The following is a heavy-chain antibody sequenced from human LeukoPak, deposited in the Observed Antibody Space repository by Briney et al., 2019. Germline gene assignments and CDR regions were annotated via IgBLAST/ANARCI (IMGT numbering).Heavy chain of an antibody. CDR2: ISGTGGST. D-gene: IGHD2-2*03. CDR1: GFTFSSYG. CDR3: AKAGYCSSTSCYPEYYFDY. Sequence: GGSLRLSRATSGFTFSSYGMSWVRQAPGKGLEWVSLISGTGGSTYYADSVKGRFTISRDNSKNTLYLQMNSLRAEDTAVYYCAKAGYCSSTSCYPEYYFDYWGQGTLVTVSS. J-gene: IGHJ4*02. V-gene: IGHV3-23*01.